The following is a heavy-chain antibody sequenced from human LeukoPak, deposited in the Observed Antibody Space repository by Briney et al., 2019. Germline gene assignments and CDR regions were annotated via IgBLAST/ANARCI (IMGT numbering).Heavy chain of an antibody. CDR3: ARVGYNWDDDGVDY. CDR1: GFTFSSYS. V-gene: IGHV3-48*04. Sequence: PGGSLSLSCAASGFTFSSYSMNWVRQAPGKGLEWVSYISSSSSTIYYADSVKGRFTISRDNAKNSLSLHMDSLRAEDTAVYYCARVGYNWDDDGVDYWGQGTLVTVSS. J-gene: IGHJ4*02. CDR2: ISSSSSTI. D-gene: IGHD1-1*01.